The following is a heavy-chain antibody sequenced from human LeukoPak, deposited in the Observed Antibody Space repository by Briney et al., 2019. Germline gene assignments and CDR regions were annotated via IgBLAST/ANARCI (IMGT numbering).Heavy chain of an antibody. CDR3: ARHVQDIVVVVAATSRSAFDI. Sequence: SETLSLTCTVSGGSISSSSYYWGWIRQPPGKGLGWIGSIYYSGSTYYNPSLKSRVTISVDTSKNQFSLKLSSVTAADTAVYYCARHVQDIVVVVAATSRSAFDIWGQGTMVTVSS. D-gene: IGHD2-15*01. CDR2: IYYSGST. V-gene: IGHV4-39*01. CDR1: GGSISSSSYY. J-gene: IGHJ3*02.